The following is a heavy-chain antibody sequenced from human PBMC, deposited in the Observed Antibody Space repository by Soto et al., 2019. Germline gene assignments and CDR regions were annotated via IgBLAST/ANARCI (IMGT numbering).Heavy chain of an antibody. D-gene: IGHD6-19*01. CDR1: GYTFTDYY. V-gene: IGHV1-2*02. CDR2: INPNSGGS. J-gene: IGHJ4*01. Sequence: QVQLVQSGAEVKKPGASVKVSCQASGYTFTDYYIHWVRQAPGHGLEWMGWINPNSGGSDYAPRFHGRVTMTRDTSIITAYMDLTTRTSYVTAVYYCARDPGQWLILAPKPPDYRGHVNLVAVAS. CDR3: ARDPGQWLILAPKPPDY.